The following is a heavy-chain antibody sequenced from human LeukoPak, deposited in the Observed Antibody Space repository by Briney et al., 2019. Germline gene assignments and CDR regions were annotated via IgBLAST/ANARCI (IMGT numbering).Heavy chain of an antibody. J-gene: IGHJ4*02. CDR2: VRYDGSNK. Sequence: PGGSLRLSCAASGFTFSSYSMNWVRQAPGKGLEWVAFVRYDGSNKYYADSVKGRFTISRDNSKNTLYLQMNSLRAEDTAVYYCAKGDTYSSSSFDYWGQGTLVTVSS. CDR3: AKGDTYSSSSFDY. CDR1: GFTFSSYS. D-gene: IGHD6-6*01. V-gene: IGHV3-30*02.